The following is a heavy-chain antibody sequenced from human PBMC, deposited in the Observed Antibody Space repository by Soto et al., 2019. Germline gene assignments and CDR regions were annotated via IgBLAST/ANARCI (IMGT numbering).Heavy chain of an antibody. V-gene: IGHV4-4*02. CDR1: GVSISSGNW. CDR2: IFHDGTA. J-gene: IGHJ4*02. Sequence: SETLSLTCAVSGVSISSGNWWTWVRQTPQRGLEYIGEIFHDGTANYYPSFERRVAISVDTSKNQFSLKLTSVTAADKAIYFCARLVHQTSLNYMYFDFWGQGALVTVSS. CDR3: ARLVHQTSLNYMYFDF. D-gene: IGHD3-10*01.